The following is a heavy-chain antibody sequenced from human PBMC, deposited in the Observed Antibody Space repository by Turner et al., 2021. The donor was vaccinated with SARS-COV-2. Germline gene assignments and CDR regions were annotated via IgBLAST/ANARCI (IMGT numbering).Heavy chain of an antibody. D-gene: IGHD4-4*01. V-gene: IGHV3-30*18. J-gene: IGHJ4*02. Sequence: QVQLVESGGGVVQPGRSLRLSCEASGFTFSSYGMPWVRQAPGKGLELVAVNSYDGSNKYYADSVKGPFTISRDNSKNKLYLQMNSLRAEDPALYYCAKQLGLYSNPMYYFDHWGQGTLVTVSS. CDR2: NSYDGSNK. CDR1: GFTFSSYG. CDR3: AKQLGLYSNPMYYFDH.